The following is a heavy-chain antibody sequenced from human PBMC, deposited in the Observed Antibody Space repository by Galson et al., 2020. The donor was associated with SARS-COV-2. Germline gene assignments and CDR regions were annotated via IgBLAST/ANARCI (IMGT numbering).Heavy chain of an antibody. CDR1: GFTFSSYG. CDR3: AKDRRDGGYGLGYFDF. V-gene: IGHV3-30*02. J-gene: IGHJ4*02. CDR2: IRYDGSNK. Sequence: QLGESLKISCAASGFTFSSYGMHWVRQAPGKGLEWVAFIRYDGSNKYYAGSVKGRFTISRDNSKNKLYLQMNSLRAEDTAVYYCAKDRRDGGYGLGYFDFWDQGTLVTVSS. D-gene: IGHD5-18*01.